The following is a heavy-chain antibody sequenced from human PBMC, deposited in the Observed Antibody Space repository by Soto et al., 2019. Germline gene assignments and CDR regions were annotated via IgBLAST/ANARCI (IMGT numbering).Heavy chain of an antibody. CDR2: IYYSGST. CDR1: GGSVSSYY. Sequence: SETRLTCTVSGGSVSSYYWSWIRQPTGKGLEWIGYIYYSGSTNYNPSLKSRVTISVDTAKNQVSLNLGSVTAADTAVYYCARDWGGDGYNPCSYYYGMDVWGQGTTVTV. CDR3: ARDWGGDGYNPCSYYYGMDV. V-gene: IGHV4-59*02. D-gene: IGHD5-12*01. J-gene: IGHJ6*02.